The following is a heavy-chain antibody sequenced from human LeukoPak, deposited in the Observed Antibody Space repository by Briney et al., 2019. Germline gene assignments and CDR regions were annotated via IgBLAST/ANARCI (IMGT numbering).Heavy chain of an antibody. J-gene: IGHJ4*02. Sequence: ASVKVSCKASGYTFTSYDINWVRQATGQGLEWMGWMNPNSGNTGYAQKFQGRVTITRKTSISTAYMELSSLRSEDTAVYYCARAVNSVVVTAIGVRRAYYFDYWGQGTLVTVSS. CDR3: ARAVNSVVVTAIGVRRAYYFDY. D-gene: IGHD2-21*02. CDR2: MNPNSGNT. CDR1: GYTFTSYD. V-gene: IGHV1-8*03.